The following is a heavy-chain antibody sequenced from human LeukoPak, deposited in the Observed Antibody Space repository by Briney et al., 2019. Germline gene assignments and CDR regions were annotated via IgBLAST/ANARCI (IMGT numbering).Heavy chain of an antibody. CDR3: AKLGLEQWLVLTRRSTYYMDV. CDR2: ISSSGSTM. J-gene: IGHJ6*03. V-gene: IGHV3-48*03. CDR1: GFTFSSYE. Sequence: GGSLRLSCAASGFTFSSYEMNWVRQAPGKGLEWVSYISSSGSTMYYADSVKGRFTISRDNSKNTLYLQMNSLRAEDTAVYYCAKLGLEQWLVLTRRSTYYMDVWGKGTTVTVSS. D-gene: IGHD6-19*01.